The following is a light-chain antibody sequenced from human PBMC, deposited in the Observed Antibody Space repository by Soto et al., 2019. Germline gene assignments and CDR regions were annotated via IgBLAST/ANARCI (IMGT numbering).Light chain of an antibody. Sequence: QSVLTQPPSASGSPGQSVTISCTGTSSDVGGYNYVSWYQQHPGKAPKLMIYDVSKRPSGVPDRFSGSKSGNTASLTVSGLQAEDEADSSSNSYARTHHVSRPGTNLTVL. CDR3: NSYARTHHV. V-gene: IGLV2-8*01. J-gene: IGLJ1*01. CDR2: DVS. CDR1: SSDVGGYNY.